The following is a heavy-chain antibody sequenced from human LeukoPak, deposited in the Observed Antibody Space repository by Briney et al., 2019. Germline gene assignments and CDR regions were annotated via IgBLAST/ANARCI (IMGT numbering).Heavy chain of an antibody. CDR2: INDSGGNT. CDR3: AKRVEYSSSSGGYFDY. D-gene: IGHD6-6*01. CDR1: GFSFSTYG. Sequence: GGSLRLSCAASGFSFSTYGMSWVRQAPGKGLEWVSGINDSGGNTYYADSVKGRFTISRDNSKNTLYLQMNSLRAEDTAVYYCAKRVEYSSSSGGYFDYWGQGTQVTVSS. J-gene: IGHJ4*02. V-gene: IGHV3-23*01.